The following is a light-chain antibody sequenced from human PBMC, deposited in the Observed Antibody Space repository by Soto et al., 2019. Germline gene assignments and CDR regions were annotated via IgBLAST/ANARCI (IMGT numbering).Light chain of an antibody. Sequence: QSVLTQPASVSGSPGQSITISCSGTSSDVGGYNYVSWYQHHPGKAPKLMIYDVSYRPSGVSNRFSGSKSGNTASLTISGLQAEDEADYHCISYTSSSTYVFRAGTKVTVL. CDR2: DVS. CDR3: ISYTSSSTYV. CDR1: SSDVGGYNY. V-gene: IGLV2-14*01. J-gene: IGLJ1*01.